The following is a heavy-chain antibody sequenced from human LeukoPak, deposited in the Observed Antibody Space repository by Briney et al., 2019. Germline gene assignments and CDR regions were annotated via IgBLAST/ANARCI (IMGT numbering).Heavy chain of an antibody. D-gene: IGHD4/OR15-4a*01. CDR3: ARALNRHIGAFEY. CDR2: ISSSGSTI. Sequence: PGGSLRLSCAASGFTFSSYAMGWIRQAPGKGLEWISYISSSGSTIYYAGSMKGRFTISRDSSKNTLYLHMNSLRVEDTATYFCARALNRHIGAFEYWGQGALVTVSS. CDR1: GFTFSSYA. V-gene: IGHV3-23*01. J-gene: IGHJ4*02.